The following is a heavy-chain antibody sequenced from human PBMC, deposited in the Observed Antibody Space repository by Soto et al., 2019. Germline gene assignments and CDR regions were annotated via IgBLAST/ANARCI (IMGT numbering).Heavy chain of an antibody. CDR1: GGSISSGGYS. CDR2: IYHSGSM. Sequence: TLSLTCAVSGGSISSGGYSWSWIRQPPGKGLEWIGYIYHSGSMYYNPSLKSRVTISVDRSENQFSLKLSSVTAADTAVYYCARHPSDFWFDPWGQGTLVTVS. CDR3: ARHPSDFWFDP. D-gene: IGHD2-21*02. V-gene: IGHV4-30-2*01. J-gene: IGHJ5*02.